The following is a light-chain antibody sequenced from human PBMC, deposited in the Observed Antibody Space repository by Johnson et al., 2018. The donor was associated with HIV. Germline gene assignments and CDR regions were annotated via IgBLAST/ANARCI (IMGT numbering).Light chain of an antibody. CDR3: GTWDSSLSAGV. V-gene: IGLV1-51*01. CDR1: SSNIGNHY. CDR2: ETN. Sequence: QSVLTQPPSVSAAPGQKVTISCSGTSSNIGNHYVSWYQLLPGTAPKLLIYETNKRPSEIPDRFSGSKSGTSATLGITGLQTGDEADYYCGTWDSSLSAGVFGTGTKVTVL. J-gene: IGLJ1*01.